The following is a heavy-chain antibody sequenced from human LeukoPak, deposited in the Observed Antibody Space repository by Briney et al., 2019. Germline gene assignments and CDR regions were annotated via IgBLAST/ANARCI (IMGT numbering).Heavy chain of an antibody. Sequence: PGGSLRLSCAASGFTFSSYGMHRVRQAPGKGLEWVAVIWYDGSNKYYADSVKGRFTISRDNSKNTLYLQMNSLRAEDTAVYYCARDFRRVFGELLFDYWGQGTLVTVSS. CDR2: IWYDGSNK. CDR3: ARDFRRVFGELLFDY. D-gene: IGHD3-10*02. CDR1: GFTFSSYG. V-gene: IGHV3-33*01. J-gene: IGHJ4*02.